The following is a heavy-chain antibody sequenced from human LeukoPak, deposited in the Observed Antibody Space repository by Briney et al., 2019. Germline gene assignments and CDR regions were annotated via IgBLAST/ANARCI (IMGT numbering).Heavy chain of an antibody. J-gene: IGHJ6*02. CDR3: ARRNAMDV. CDR1: GVTFSNYW. V-gene: IGHV3-7*03. CDR2: INRDGSER. Sequence: GGSLRLSCAASGVTFSNYWMTWVRQAPGKGLEWVANINRDGSERYYVDSVKGRFTISRDDAKSSLYLQMNSLRAEDTAVYYCARRNAMDVWGQGTTVIVFS.